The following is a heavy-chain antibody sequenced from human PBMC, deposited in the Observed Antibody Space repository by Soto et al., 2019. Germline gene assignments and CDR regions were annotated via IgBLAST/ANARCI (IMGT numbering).Heavy chain of an antibody. V-gene: IGHV1-18*01. Sequence: ASVKVSCKASGYTFTSYGISWVRQAPGQGLEWMGWTSAYNGNTNYAQKLQGSVTMTTDTSPSTAYMELRSLRSDDTAVYYCARDPPGGRFLEWLSLMDKNGYYYYGMDVWGQGTTVTVSS. J-gene: IGHJ6*01. CDR2: TSAYNGNT. CDR1: GYTFTSYG. D-gene: IGHD3-3*01. CDR3: ARDPPGGRFLEWLSLMDKNGYYYYGMDV.